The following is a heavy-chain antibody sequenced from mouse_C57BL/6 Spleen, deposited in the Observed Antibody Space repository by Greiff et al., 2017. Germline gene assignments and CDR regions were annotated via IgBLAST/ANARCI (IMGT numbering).Heavy chain of an antibody. CDR3: ARAIITTPPARDYFDY. CDR1: GFTFSDYY. D-gene: IGHD1-1*01. V-gene: IGHV5-16*01. Sequence: DVKLVESEGGLVQPGSSMKLSCTASGFTFSDYYMAWVRQVPEKGLEWVANINYDGSSTYYLDSLKSRFIISRDNAKNILYLQMSSLKSEDTATYYCARAIITTPPARDYFDYWGQGTTLTVSS. CDR2: INYDGSST. J-gene: IGHJ2*01.